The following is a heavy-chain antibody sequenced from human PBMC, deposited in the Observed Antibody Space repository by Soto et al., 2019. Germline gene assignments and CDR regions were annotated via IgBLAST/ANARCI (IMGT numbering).Heavy chain of an antibody. CDR2: VRSKADGGTT. D-gene: IGHD1-7*01. J-gene: IGHJ4*02. CDR1: GFTFANAW. CDR3: RRDWDYPVL. V-gene: IGHV3-15*01. Sequence: GGSLRLSCAASGFTFANAWMRWVRQAPGKGLEWVGRVRSKADGGTTDYAAPVKGRFTIPRDDSENTLYLQMNSLKIDDTAVYYCRRDWDYPVLWGQGTLVTVSS.